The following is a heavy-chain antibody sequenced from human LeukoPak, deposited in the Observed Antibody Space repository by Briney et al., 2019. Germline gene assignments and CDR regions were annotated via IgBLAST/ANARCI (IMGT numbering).Heavy chain of an antibody. CDR3: ARGGPPYFDY. CDR2: TYYSGST. V-gene: IGHV4-39*07. CDR1: GGSISSSSYY. Sequence: SETLSLTCTVSGGSISSSSYYWGWIRQPPGKGLEWIGSTYYSGSTNYNPSLKSRVTISVDTSKNQFSLKLSSVTAADTAVYYCARGGPPYFDYWGQGTLVTVSS. J-gene: IGHJ4*02.